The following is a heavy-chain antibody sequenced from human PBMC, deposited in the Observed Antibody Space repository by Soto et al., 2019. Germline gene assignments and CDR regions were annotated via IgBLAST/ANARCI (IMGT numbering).Heavy chain of an antibody. Sequence: EVQLLESGGGLVQPGGSLRLSCAASGFTFSSYAMSWVRQAPGKGLEWVSAISGSGGSTYYADSVKGRFTISRDNSKNALYLQMNSLRAEDTAVYYCAKSPPNYYDAPQYCQHWGQGTLVTVSS. CDR3: AKSPPNYYDAPQYCQH. D-gene: IGHD3-22*01. CDR2: ISGSGGST. J-gene: IGHJ1*01. CDR1: GFTFSSYA. V-gene: IGHV3-23*01.